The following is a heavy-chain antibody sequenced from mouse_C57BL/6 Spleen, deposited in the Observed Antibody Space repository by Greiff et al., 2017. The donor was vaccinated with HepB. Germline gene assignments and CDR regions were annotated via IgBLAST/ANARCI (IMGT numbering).Heavy chain of an antibody. CDR1: GYSITSGYY. V-gene: IGHV3-6*01. Sequence: EVQLQQSGPGLVKPSQSLSLTCSVTGYSITSGYYWNWIRQFPGNKLEWMGYISYDGSNNYNPSLKNRISITRDTSKNQFFLKLNSVTTEDTATYYCANTFAYWGQGTLVTVSA. CDR2: ISYDGSN. J-gene: IGHJ3*01. CDR3: ANTFAY.